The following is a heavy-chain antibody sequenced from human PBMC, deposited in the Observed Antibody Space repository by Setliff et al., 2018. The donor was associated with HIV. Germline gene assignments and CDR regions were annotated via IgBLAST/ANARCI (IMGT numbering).Heavy chain of an antibody. Sequence: PGGSLRLSCAASGFTFSSYSMNWVRQVPGKGLEWVSSISSSSSYIYYADSVKGRFTISRDNAKNSLYLQMNSLRAEDTAVYYCAKDPPGFSHFLDYWGQGAVVTV. CDR2: ISSSSSYI. CDR1: GFTFSSYS. J-gene: IGHJ4*02. CDR3: AKDPPGFSHFLDY. V-gene: IGHV3-21*06.